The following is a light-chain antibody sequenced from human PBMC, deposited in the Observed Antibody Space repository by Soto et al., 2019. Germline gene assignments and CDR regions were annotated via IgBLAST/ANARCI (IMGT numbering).Light chain of an antibody. CDR2: DVS. Sequence: QSALTQPASVSGSPGQSITISCTGTSSDVGGYNYVSWYQQHPGKAPKLMIYDVSNRPSGVSNRFSGSKSGNTASLTISGLQAEDEADYYCRSYTSSSTLVVFGGGTQLNAL. CDR1: SSDVGGYNY. J-gene: IGLJ2*01. V-gene: IGLV2-14*01. CDR3: RSYTSSSTLVV.